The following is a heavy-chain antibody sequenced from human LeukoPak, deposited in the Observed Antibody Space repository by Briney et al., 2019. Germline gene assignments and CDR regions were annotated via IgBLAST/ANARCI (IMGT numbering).Heavy chain of an antibody. Sequence: ASVKVSCKASGYTFTSYGISWVRQAPGQGLEWMGWISAYNGNTNYAQKFQGRVTMTTDTSTSTAYMELRSLRSDDTAVYYCAREALEQRLPNDAFDIWGQGTMVTVSS. CDR2: ISAYNGNT. J-gene: IGHJ3*02. V-gene: IGHV1-18*01. D-gene: IGHD6-25*01. CDR1: GYTFTSYG. CDR3: AREALEQRLPNDAFDI.